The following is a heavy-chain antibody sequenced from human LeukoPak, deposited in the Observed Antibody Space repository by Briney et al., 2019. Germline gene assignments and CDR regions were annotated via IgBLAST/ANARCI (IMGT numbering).Heavy chain of an antibody. CDR3: ARFDHVWETHGMDAFDL. Sequence: SETLSLTCAVSGYSISSGYYWGWIRQPPGKGLEWIGSIYHSGSTYYNPSLKSRVTISVDTSKNQFSLKLSSVTAADTAVYYCARFDHVWETHGMDAFDLWGQGTMVTVSS. V-gene: IGHV4-38-2*01. CDR1: GYSISSGYY. D-gene: IGHD3-16*01. J-gene: IGHJ3*01. CDR2: IYHSGST.